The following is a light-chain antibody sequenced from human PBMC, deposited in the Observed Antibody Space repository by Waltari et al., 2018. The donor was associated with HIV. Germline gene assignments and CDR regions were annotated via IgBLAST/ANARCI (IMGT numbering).Light chain of an antibody. V-gene: IGLV1-51*01. CDR1: SPNIGSNR. CDR3: GTWDSSLSAVL. J-gene: IGLJ2*01. CDR2: AHP. Sequence: QSVLTQPPSVSAATGQKVTISCSGSSPNIGSNRVFWYQQLPGTASNCLIHAHPKLPSGVPYRFSGSKSGTLATLGITGLQTGDDADYYCGTWDSSLSAVLFGGGTKLTVL.